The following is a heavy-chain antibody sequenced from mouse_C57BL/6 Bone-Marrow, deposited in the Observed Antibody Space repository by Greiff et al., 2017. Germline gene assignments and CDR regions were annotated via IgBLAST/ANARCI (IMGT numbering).Heavy chain of an antibody. V-gene: IGHV5-4*03. CDR3: ARGPLDY. J-gene: IGHJ4*01. CDR2: ISDGGSYT. Sequence: EVKLVESGGGLVKPGGSLKLSCAASGFTFSSYAMSWVRQTPEKRLEWVATISDGGSYTYYPDNVKGRFTISRDNAKNNLYLQMSHLKSEDTAVYYCARGPLDYWGQGTSGTVSS. CDR1: GFTFSSYA.